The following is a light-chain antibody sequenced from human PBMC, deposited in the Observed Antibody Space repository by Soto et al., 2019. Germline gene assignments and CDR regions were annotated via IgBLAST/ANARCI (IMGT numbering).Light chain of an antibody. V-gene: IGKV3-20*01. CDR2: GAS. Sequence: EIVLTQSPGTLSLSPGERATLSCRASQSVSSSYLAWYQQKPGQAPRLLIYGASSRATSNPDRFSGSGSGKVLTLTISSLEAEDFAVYYCEQYSSSPPDSFGQGTNLEIK. CDR3: EQYSSSPPDS. CDR1: QSVSSSY. J-gene: IGKJ2*03.